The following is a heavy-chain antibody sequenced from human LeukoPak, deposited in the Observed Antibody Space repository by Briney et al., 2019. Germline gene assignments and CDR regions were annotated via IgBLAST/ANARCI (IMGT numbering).Heavy chain of an antibody. Sequence: SETLSLTCTVSGGAITGCYWSWIRQPPGKGLEWIGYIYYSGSSNYNPSLKSRVTMSVDTSKKQFSLKLSSVTAADTAMYYCARGRPPHDYGTLFDYWGQGTLVTVSS. CDR2: IYYSGSS. CDR1: GGAITGCY. CDR3: ARGRPPHDYGTLFDY. V-gene: IGHV4-59*01. J-gene: IGHJ4*02. D-gene: IGHD4-17*01.